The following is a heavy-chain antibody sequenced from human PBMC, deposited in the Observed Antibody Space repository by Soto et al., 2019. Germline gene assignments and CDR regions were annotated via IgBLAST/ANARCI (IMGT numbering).Heavy chain of an antibody. CDR3: AGGSGWSIHH. CDR1: GFTFSSYW. Sequence: EVQLVESGGGLVQPGGSLRLSCAASGFTFSSYWMNWVRQAPGKGLEWVANIKQDGSAKYYVDSVKGRFTISRDNAKNSLYLQMNSLRREDTAVYYCAGGSGWSIHHWGQGTLVTVSS. J-gene: IGHJ1*01. V-gene: IGHV3-7*01. CDR2: IKQDGSAK. D-gene: IGHD6-19*01.